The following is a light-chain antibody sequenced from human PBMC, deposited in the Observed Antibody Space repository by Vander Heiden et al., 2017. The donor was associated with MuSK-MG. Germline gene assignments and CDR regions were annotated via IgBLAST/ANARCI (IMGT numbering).Light chain of an antibody. CDR3: QLRSSWHSHT. Sequence: EIVLTQSPATLSLSPGDRATISCRASQSVSSYLAWYQQKPGQAPRLLIYDASNRATGIPARFSGSGYGTEFTLTISSREPEDFAVYYCQLRSSWHSHTFGRGTKLEIK. CDR1: QSVSSY. CDR2: DAS. J-gene: IGKJ4*01. V-gene: IGKV3-11*01.